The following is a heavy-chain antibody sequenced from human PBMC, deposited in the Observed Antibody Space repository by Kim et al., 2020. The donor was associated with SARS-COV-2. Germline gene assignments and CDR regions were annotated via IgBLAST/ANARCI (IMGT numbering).Heavy chain of an antibody. Sequence: GGSLRLSCAASGFTFSSYGMYWVRQAPGKGLEWVAVIWYDGSNKYYADSVKGRFTISRDNSKNTLYLQMNSLRAEDTAVYYCARDGSSSFYYYYMDFWGKGTTVTVSS. CDR3: ARDGSSSFYYYYMDF. D-gene: IGHD6-13*01. V-gene: IGHV3-33*01. CDR2: IWYDGSNK. CDR1: GFTFSSYG. J-gene: IGHJ6*03.